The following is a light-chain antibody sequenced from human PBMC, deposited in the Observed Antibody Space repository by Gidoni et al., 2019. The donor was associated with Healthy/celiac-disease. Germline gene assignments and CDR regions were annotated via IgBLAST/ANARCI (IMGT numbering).Light chain of an antibody. V-gene: IGKV3-15*01. Sequence: EIVMTQYPATLSVSPGERATLSCRASQSVSSNLAWYQQKPGQAPRLLIYGASTRATGSPARFSGSGSGTEFTLTISSLQSEDFAVYYCQQYNNWLPWTFXQXTKVEIK. J-gene: IGKJ1*01. CDR3: QQYNNWLPWT. CDR2: GAS. CDR1: QSVSSN.